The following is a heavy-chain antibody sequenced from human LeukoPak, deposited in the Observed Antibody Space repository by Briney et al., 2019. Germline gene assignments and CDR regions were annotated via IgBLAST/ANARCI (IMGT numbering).Heavy chain of an antibody. CDR3: ARDGRLAYYYSMNV. Sequence: DPSETLSLTCTVSGGSISSYYWSWIRQPAGKGLEWIGRIYTSGSTNYNPSLKSRVTMSVDTSKNQFSLKLSSVTAADTAVYYCARDGRLAYYYSMNVWGQETTVTVSS. D-gene: IGHD1-26*01. CDR2: IYTSGST. CDR1: GGSISSYY. V-gene: IGHV4-4*07. J-gene: IGHJ6*02.